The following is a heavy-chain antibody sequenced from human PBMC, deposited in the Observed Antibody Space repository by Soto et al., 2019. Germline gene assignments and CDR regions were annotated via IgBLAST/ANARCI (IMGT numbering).Heavy chain of an antibody. Sequence: GGSLRLSCAASGFTFSSYAMHWVRQAPGKGLEWVAVISYDGSNKYYADSVKGRFTISRDNSKNTLYLQMNSLRAEDTAVYYCARDSLDDFWSGYPFYYHYGMAVWGQGTTVTVYS. CDR2: ISYDGSNK. J-gene: IGHJ6*02. CDR1: GFTFSSYA. V-gene: IGHV3-30-3*01. D-gene: IGHD3-3*01. CDR3: ARDSLDDFWSGYPFYYHYGMAV.